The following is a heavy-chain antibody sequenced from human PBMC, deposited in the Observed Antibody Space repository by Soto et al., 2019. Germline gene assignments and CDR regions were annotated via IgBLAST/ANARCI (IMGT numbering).Heavy chain of an antibody. CDR2: VIPIFGTA. V-gene: IGHV1-69*12. Sequence: QVQLVQSGAEVKKPGSSVKVSCKASGGTFSSYAISWVRQAPGQGLEWMGGVIPIFGTADYAQKFQGRVTSTADESTRTGNMQLSSMRSEDTAVYYCASHYDSSGYYCRGLDYWGQGTLVTVSS. CDR1: GGTFSSYA. J-gene: IGHJ4*02. D-gene: IGHD3-22*01. CDR3: ASHYDSSGYYCRGLDY.